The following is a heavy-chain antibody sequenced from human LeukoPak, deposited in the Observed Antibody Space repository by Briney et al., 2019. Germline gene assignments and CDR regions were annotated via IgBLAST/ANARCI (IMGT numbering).Heavy chain of an antibody. J-gene: IGHJ3*02. CDR1: GGSISSGYY. D-gene: IGHD3-22*01. Sequence: SETLSLTCTVSGGSISSGYYWGWIRQPPGKGLEWIGSIYHSGSTYYNPSLKSRVTISVDTSKNQFSLKLSSVTAADTAVYYCARRETMINAFDIWGQGTMVTVSS. V-gene: IGHV4-38-2*02. CDR2: IYHSGST. CDR3: ARRETMINAFDI.